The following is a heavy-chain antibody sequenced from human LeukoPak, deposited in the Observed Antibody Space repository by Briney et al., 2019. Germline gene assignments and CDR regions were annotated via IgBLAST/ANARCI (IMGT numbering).Heavy chain of an antibody. J-gene: IGHJ5*02. V-gene: IGHV4-4*07. CDR1: GGSISTYY. CDR2: IYISVRT. CDR3: AGDYGDPRDWFDP. Sequence: PAETLSLTCTVSGGSISTYYWNWIRQSAGKGLEWIGRIYISVRTKYNPSLESRVTMSIDMTKKEISLKLRPVTAADTAIYYCAGDYGDPRDWFDPWGQGSLVTVSS. D-gene: IGHD4-17*01.